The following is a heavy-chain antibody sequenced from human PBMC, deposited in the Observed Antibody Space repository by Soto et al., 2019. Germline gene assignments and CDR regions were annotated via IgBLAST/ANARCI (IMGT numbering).Heavy chain of an antibody. CDR3: ARQRQYSTFDY. J-gene: IGHJ4*02. Sequence: ASVKVSCKASGYTFTSYYMHWVRQAPGQGLEWMGRINPNNGNTSYAQKFQGRVTMTTDTSTSTAYMELRSLRSEDTAVYYFARQRQYSTFDYWGKGTLGTVSS. V-gene: IGHV1-46*01. CDR1: GYTFTSYY. CDR2: INPNNGNT. D-gene: IGHD6-6*01.